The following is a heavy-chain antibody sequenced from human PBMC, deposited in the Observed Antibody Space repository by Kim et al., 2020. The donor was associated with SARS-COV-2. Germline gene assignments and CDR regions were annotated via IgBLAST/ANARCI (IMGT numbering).Heavy chain of an antibody. J-gene: IGHJ6*02. CDR1: GGSISSYY. D-gene: IGHD3-22*01. V-gene: IGHV4-59*01. CDR2: IYYSGST. CDR3: ARLRYYYDSSGYYPYYYYYGMDV. Sequence: SETLSLTCTVSGGSISSYYWSWIRQPPGKGLEWIGYIYYSGSTNYNPSLKSRVTISVDTSKNQFSLKLSSVTAADTAVYYCARLRYYYDSSGYYPYYYYYGMDVWGQGTTVTVSS.